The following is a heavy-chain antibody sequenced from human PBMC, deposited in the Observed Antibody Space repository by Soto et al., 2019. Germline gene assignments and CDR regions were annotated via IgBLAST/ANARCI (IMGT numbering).Heavy chain of an antibody. CDR1: GFTFSSYG. D-gene: IGHD6-19*01. J-gene: IGHJ4*02. Sequence: GGSLRLSCAASGFTFSSYGMHWVRQAPGKGLEWVAVISYDGSNKYYADSVKGRFTISRDNSKNTLYLQMNSLRAEDTAVYYCAKDFLGGSSGWYIDYWGQGTLVTVSS. V-gene: IGHV3-30*18. CDR2: ISYDGSNK. CDR3: AKDFLGGSSGWYIDY.